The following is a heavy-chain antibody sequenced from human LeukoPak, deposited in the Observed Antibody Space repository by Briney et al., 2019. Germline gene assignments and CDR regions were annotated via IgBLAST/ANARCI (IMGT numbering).Heavy chain of an antibody. CDR2: ISYDGSNK. J-gene: IGHJ3*02. CDR3: AKEKRYGDWGVAFDI. Sequence: GGSLRLSCAASGFTFNNYWMHWVRQAPGKGLEWVAVISYDGSNKYYADSVKGRFTISRDNSKNMLYLQMNSLRAEDTAVYYCAKEKRYGDWGVAFDIWGQGTMVTVSS. CDR1: GFTFNNYW. D-gene: IGHD4-17*01. V-gene: IGHV3-30*18.